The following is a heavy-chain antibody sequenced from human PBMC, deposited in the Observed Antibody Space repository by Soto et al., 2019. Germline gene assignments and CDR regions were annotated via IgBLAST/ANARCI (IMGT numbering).Heavy chain of an antibody. CDR1: GDSICSGDYY. CDR3: ASLTAGGWLSFDY. D-gene: IGHD2-21*01. V-gene: IGHV4-30-4*01. Sequence: HSGTLSLACTVSGDSICSGDYYWSWISQPPGKGLEWIGYIYYSGSTYYNPSLKSRVTISVDTSKNQFSLKLSSVTAADTAVYYCASLTAGGWLSFDYWGQGNLVTGSS. J-gene: IGHJ4*02. CDR2: IYYSGST.